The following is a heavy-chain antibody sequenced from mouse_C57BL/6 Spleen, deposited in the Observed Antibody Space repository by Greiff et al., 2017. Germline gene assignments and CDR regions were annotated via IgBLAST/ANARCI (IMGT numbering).Heavy chain of an antibody. CDR3: ARTYDYDGFAY. J-gene: IGHJ3*01. D-gene: IGHD2-4*01. V-gene: IGHV1-54*01. Sequence: QVQLQQSGAELVRPGTSVKVSCKASGYAFTNYLIEWVKQRPGQGLEWIGVINPGSGGTNYNEKFMGKATLTADKSSSTAYMQLSSLTSEDSAVYFCARTYDYDGFAYWGQGTLVTVSA. CDR2: INPGSGGT. CDR1: GYAFTNYL.